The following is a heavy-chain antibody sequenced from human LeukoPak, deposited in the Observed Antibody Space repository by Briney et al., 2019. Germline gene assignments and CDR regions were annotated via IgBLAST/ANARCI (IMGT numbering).Heavy chain of an antibody. J-gene: IGHJ4*02. V-gene: IGHV3-48*01. CDR2: ISSSSSTI. Sequence: RGSLRLSCAASGFTFSSYSMNWVRQAPGKGLEWVSYISSSSSTIYYAGSVKGRFTISRDNAKNSLFLQMNSLRAEDTAVYYYARSRGSSGSYPFDYWGQGTLVTVSS. CDR3: ARSRGSSGSYPFDY. CDR1: GFTFSSYS. D-gene: IGHD1-26*01.